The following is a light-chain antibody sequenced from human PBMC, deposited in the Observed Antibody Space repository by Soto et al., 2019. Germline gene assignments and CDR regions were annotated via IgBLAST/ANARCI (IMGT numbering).Light chain of an antibody. V-gene: IGKV3-11*01. CDR2: DAS. CDR1: QSVSSY. CDR3: QHRSNWPPYT. Sequence: EIVLTQSPATLSLSPGERATLSCRASQSVSSYLAWYQQKPGQAPRLLIYDASNRATGIPARFSGSGSGTDFARPICSLEPEDFDVYNCQHRSNWPPYTFVDGTKLE. J-gene: IGKJ2*01.